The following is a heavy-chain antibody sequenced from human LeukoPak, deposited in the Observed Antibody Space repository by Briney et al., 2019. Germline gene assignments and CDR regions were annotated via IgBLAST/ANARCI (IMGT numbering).Heavy chain of an antibody. D-gene: IGHD5-18*01. CDR2: ISSSSSTI. Sequence: PGGSLRLSCAASGFTFSSYSMNWVRQAPGKGLEWVSYISSSSSTIYYADSVKGRFTISRDNAKNSLYLQMNSLRAEDTAVYYCARDGGGYSYGSFDHWGQGTLVTVSS. J-gene: IGHJ4*02. V-gene: IGHV3-48*01. CDR3: ARDGGGYSYGSFDH. CDR1: GFTFSSYS.